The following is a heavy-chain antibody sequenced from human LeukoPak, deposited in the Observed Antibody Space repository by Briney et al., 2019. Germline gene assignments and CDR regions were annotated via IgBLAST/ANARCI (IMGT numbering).Heavy chain of an antibody. CDR2: IYYSGST. CDR3: ARVDLRRFMDV. CDR1: GGSISSYY. J-gene: IGHJ6*03. Sequence: PSETLSLTCTVSGGSISSYYWSWIRQPPGKGLEWIGYIYYSGSTNYNPSLKSRVTISVDTSKNQFSLKLSSVTAADTAVYYCARVDLRRFMDVWGKGTTVTVSS. D-gene: IGHD4-17*01. V-gene: IGHV4-59*01.